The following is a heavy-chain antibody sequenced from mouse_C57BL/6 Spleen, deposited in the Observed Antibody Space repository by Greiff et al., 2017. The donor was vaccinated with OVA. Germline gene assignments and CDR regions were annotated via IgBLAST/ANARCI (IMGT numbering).Heavy chain of an antibody. V-gene: IGHV5-17*01. CDR2: ISSGSSTI. J-gene: IGHJ4*01. CDR1: GFTFSDYG. D-gene: IGHD2-4*01. Sequence: EVHLVESGGGLVKPGGSLKLSCAASGFTFSDYGMHWVRQAPEKGLEWVAYISSGSSTIYYADTVKGRFTISRDNAKNTLFLQMTSLRSEDTAMYYCARFPDYDGVDYWGQGTSVTVSS. CDR3: ARFPDYDGVDY.